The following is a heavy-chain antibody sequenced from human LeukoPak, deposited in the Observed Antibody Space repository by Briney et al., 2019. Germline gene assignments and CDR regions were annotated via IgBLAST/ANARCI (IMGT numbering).Heavy chain of an antibody. V-gene: IGHV4-38-2*02. CDR1: GYSISSGYY. CDR2: IYYSGST. CDR3: ARDAGSSGYYPINYFDY. D-gene: IGHD3-22*01. Sequence: PSETLSLTCTVSGYSISSGYYWAWIRQPPGKGLEWIGSIYYSGSTYYNPSLKSRVTISVDTSKNQFSLKLSSVTAADTAVYYCARDAGSSGYYPINYFDYWGQGTLVTVSS. J-gene: IGHJ4*02.